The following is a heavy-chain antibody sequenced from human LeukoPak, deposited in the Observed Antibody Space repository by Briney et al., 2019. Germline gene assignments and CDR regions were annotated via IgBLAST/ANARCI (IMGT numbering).Heavy chain of an antibody. J-gene: IGHJ2*01. D-gene: IGHD4-17*01. CDR3: AKVAPLGDGDFWYFDL. CDR2: ISASGGRT. CDR1: GFTFSSYV. V-gene: IGHV3-23*01. Sequence: PGGSLRLSCAASGFTFSSYVMSWVRQAPGKGLEWVSAISASGGRTNNADSVKGRSTISRDNSKNTLYLQMNSLRAEDTAVYYCAKVAPLGDGDFWYFDLWGRGTLVTASS.